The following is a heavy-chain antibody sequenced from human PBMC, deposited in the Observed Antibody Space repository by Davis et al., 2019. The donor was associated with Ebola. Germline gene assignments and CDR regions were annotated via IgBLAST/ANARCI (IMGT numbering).Heavy chain of an antibody. J-gene: IGHJ6*02. CDR3: AKGGYCSGGCCFSEYYYYGMDV. CDR2: ISGSGGST. D-gene: IGHD2-15*01. Sequence: GESLKISCAASGFTFSSYAMSWVRQAPGKGLEWVSAISGSGGSTYYADSVKGRFTISRDNSKNTLYLQMNSLRAEDTAVYYCAKGGYCSGGCCFSEYYYYGMDVWGQGGTVTVSS. V-gene: IGHV3-23*01. CDR1: GFTFSSYA.